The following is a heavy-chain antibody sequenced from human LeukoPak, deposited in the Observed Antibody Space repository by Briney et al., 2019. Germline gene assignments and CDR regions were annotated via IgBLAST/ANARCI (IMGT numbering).Heavy chain of an antibody. V-gene: IGHV4-4*02. CDR1: GGSISSSNW. CDR3: GSSRIAAAGSPSYFDY. CDR2: IYHSGST. J-gene: IGHJ4*02. D-gene: IGHD6-13*01. Sequence: PSGTLSLTCAVSGGSISSSNWWSWVRQPPGKGLEWIGEIYHSGSTNYNPSLKSRVTISVDKSKNQFSLKLSSVTAADTAVYYCGSSRIAAAGSPSYFDYWGQGTLVTVSS.